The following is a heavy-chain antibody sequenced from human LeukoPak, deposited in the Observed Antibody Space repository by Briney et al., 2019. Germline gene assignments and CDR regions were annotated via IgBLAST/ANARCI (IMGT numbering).Heavy chain of an antibody. Sequence: GGSLRLSCAASGFSFSIYGMSWVRQAPGKGLEWVGNIKRDGSEKYFVDSVKGRFTISRDNAKNSLYLQMNSLRAEDTAVYYCAKELDYYYYMDVWGKGTTVTVSS. V-gene: IGHV3-7*01. CDR1: GFSFSIYG. CDR2: IKRDGSEK. J-gene: IGHJ6*03. CDR3: AKELDYYYYMDV.